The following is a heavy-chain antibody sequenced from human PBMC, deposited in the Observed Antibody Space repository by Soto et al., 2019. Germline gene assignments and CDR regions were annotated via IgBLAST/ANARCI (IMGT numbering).Heavy chain of an antibody. CDR2: ISAYNGNT. J-gene: IGHJ4*02. CDR1: GYTFTSYG. V-gene: IGHV1-18*01. D-gene: IGHD6-19*01. Sequence: GASVKVSCKASGYTFTSYGISWVRQAPGQGLEWMGWISAYNGNTNYAQKLQGRVTMTTDTSTSTAYMELRSLRAEDTAVYIAVAGLDYWGQGTLVTVSS. CDR3: VAGLDY.